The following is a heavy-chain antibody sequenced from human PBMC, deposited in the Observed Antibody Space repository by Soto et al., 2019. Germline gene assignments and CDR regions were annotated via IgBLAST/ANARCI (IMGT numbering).Heavy chain of an antibody. Sequence: GGSLRLSCAASGFTFSSYAMSWVRQAPGKGLEWVSAISGSGGSTYYADSVKGRFTISRDNSKNTLYLQMNSLRAEDTAVYYCAKDPYCTNGVCYKYNWFDPWGQGTLVTVS. D-gene: IGHD2-8*01. CDR1: GFTFSSYA. V-gene: IGHV3-23*01. CDR3: AKDPYCTNGVCYKYNWFDP. J-gene: IGHJ5*02. CDR2: ISGSGGST.